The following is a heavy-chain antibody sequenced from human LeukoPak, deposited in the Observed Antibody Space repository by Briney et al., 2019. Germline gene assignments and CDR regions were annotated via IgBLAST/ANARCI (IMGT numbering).Heavy chain of an antibody. V-gene: IGHV5-51*01. Sequence: PGESLKISCKGPNYSFTNYWIALVRQMPGKGLEWMGIIYPGDSDTRYSPSFQGQVTISADKSISTAYLQWGSLKASDTAMYYCARGGLLVTPDYWGQGTLVTVSS. D-gene: IGHD4-23*01. CDR3: ARGGLLVTPDY. CDR1: NYSFTNYW. J-gene: IGHJ4*02. CDR2: IYPGDSDT.